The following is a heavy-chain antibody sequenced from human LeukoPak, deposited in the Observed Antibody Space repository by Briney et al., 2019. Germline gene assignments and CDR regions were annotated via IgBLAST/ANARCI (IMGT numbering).Heavy chain of an antibody. J-gene: IGHJ5*02. CDR1: GFTVSSDS. CDR3: AKHCSGYCNNASEKRFDP. Sequence: PGGSLRLSCAASGFTVSSDSMNWVRQAPGKGLEWVSGIGSNSVPTVYADSVKGRFTISRDNSKSMLYLQMDSLRVEDTAVYYCAKHCSGYCNNASEKRFDPWGQGTLVTVSS. V-gene: IGHV3-23*01. CDR2: IGSNSVPT. D-gene: IGHD2-2*03.